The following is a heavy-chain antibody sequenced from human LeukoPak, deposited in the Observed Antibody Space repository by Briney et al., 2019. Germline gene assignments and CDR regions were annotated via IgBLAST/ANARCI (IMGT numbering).Heavy chain of an antibody. J-gene: IGHJ4*02. D-gene: IGHD3-22*01. CDR1: GFTSSSYW. CDR2: INSDGSST. CDR3: AGYYYDSSGIKTDY. Sequence: GGSLRLSCAASGFTSSSYWMHWVRQAPGKGLVWVSRINSDGSSTSYADSVKGRFTISRDNAKNTLYLQMNSLRAEDTAVYYCAGYYYDSSGIKTDYWGQGTPVTVSS. V-gene: IGHV3-74*01.